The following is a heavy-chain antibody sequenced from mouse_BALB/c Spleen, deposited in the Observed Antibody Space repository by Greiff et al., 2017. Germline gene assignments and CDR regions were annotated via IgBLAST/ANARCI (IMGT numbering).Heavy chain of an antibody. V-gene: IGHV5-17*02. CDR1: GFTFSSFG. CDR3: AREDYYGSSPFDY. D-gene: IGHD1-1*01. J-gene: IGHJ2*01. Sequence: EVQRVESGGGLVQPGGSRKLSCAASGFTFSSFGMHWVRQAPEKGLEWVAYISSGSSTIYYADTVKGRFTISRDNPKNTLFLQMTSLRSEDTAMYYCAREDYYGSSPFDYWGQGTTLTVSS. CDR2: ISSGSSTI.